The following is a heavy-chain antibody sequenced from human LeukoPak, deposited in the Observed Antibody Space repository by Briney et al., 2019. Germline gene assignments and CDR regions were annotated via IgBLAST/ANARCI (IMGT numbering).Heavy chain of an antibody. J-gene: IGHJ4*02. Sequence: GGSLRLSCAASGFAFSGSWMHWVRQAPGKGLVWVSRINGDGSITTYADSVKGRFTISRDNAKNTFYLQMNSLRAEDTAVYYCARGTLGATSDYWGQGTLVTVSS. CDR2: INGDGSIT. CDR3: ARGTLGATSDY. CDR1: GFAFSGSW. V-gene: IGHV3-74*01. D-gene: IGHD1-26*01.